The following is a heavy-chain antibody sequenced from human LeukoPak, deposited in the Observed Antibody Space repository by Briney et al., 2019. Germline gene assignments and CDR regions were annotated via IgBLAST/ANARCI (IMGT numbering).Heavy chain of an antibody. D-gene: IGHD4-23*01. CDR3: ARSRYGGPLGYFDL. Sequence: ASVKLSCKASGYTFTSYDINWVRQAPGQRLEWMGWIYTYNGNTNYAQRLQDRVTMTTDTSTSTAYMELRSLRSDDTAVYYCARSRYGGPLGYFDLWGRGTLVTVSS. V-gene: IGHV1-18*01. J-gene: IGHJ2*01. CDR2: IYTYNGNT. CDR1: GYTFTSYD.